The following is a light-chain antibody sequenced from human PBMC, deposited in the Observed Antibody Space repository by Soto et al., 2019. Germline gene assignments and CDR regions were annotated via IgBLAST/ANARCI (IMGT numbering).Light chain of an antibody. V-gene: IGKV3-11*01. CDR2: DAS. Sequence: EIVLTQSPATLSLSPGERATLSCRASQSVSSYLAWYQQKPGQAPRLLIYDASNRATDIPARFSGSGSWTDFTLTISSLGPEDFAVYYCLQRSGWPWTFGQGTKVESK. CDR1: QSVSSY. J-gene: IGKJ1*01. CDR3: LQRSGWPWT.